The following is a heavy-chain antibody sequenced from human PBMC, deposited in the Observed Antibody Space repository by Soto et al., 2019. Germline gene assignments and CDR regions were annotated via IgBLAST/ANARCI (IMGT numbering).Heavy chain of an antibody. CDR1: GYSFTNND. J-gene: IGHJ4*02. Sequence: ASVKVSCKASGYSFTNNDVSWVRQATGQGLEWMGWMNPGSGNTYYAQRLQGRVTMTTDTSTSTAYMELRSLRSDDTAVYFCARDLDGSGNYYTDYWGQGTLVTVSS. CDR3: ARDLDGSGNYYTDY. V-gene: IGHV1-18*01. CDR2: MNPGSGNT. D-gene: IGHD3-10*01.